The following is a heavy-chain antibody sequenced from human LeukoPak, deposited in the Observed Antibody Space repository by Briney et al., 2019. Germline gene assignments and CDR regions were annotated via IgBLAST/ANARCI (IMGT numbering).Heavy chain of an antibody. CDR2: IKQDGSEK. D-gene: IGHD3-10*01. J-gene: IGHJ4*02. V-gene: IGHV3-7*01. Sequence: GGSLRLSCAASGFTFSSYWMSWVSQAPGKGLEWVANIKQDGSEKYYVASVKGRFTISRDNAKNSLYLQMNSLRAEDTALYYCARDSRGAFDYWGQGTLVTVSS. CDR3: ARDSRGAFDY. CDR1: GFTFSSYW.